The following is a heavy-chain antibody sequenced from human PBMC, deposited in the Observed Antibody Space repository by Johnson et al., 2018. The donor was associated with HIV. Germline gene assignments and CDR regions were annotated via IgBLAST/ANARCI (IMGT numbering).Heavy chain of an antibody. J-gene: IGHJ3*02. Sequence: QVQLVESGGGVVQPGRPERFFCAASGFNFSTYDMHWVRQAPGKGLEWVAVTSYDGSNTYYGDSVKGRLPISRDNSKNTLYLQMNSLSAEDTAVYYCAKDDNWGYVVGTFDIWGQGTMVTVSS. CDR3: AKDDNWGYVVGTFDI. CDR2: TSYDGSNT. D-gene: IGHD7-27*01. V-gene: IGHV3-30*18. CDR1: GFNFSTYD.